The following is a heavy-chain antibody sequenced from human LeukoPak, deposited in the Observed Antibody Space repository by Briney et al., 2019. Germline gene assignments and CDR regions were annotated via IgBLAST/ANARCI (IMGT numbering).Heavy chain of an antibody. CDR3: ARSPPNGWYRAGSQDV. V-gene: IGHV1-2*06. D-gene: IGHD6-19*01. J-gene: IGHJ3*01. CDR2: IIPTSGGT. Sequence: GASVKVSFKASGYTFTGYYIHWVRQAPGQGLEWMGRIIPTSGGTNYAQKFQGRVTMTRDTSISTAYMELSRLRSDDTAVYYSARSPPNGWYRAGSQDVWGQGTMVVVSS. CDR1: GYTFTGYY.